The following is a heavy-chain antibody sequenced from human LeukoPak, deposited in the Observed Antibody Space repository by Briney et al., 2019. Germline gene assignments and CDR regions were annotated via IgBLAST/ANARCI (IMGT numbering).Heavy chain of an antibody. CDR1: GDSVSSPDAA. J-gene: IGHJ3*01. Sequence: SQTLSLTCAISGDSVSSPDAAWNWIRQSPSRGLEWLGRTFFRSKWSYEYAVSVKGRITINPDTSKNQFSLHLNSVTPEDTALYYCARDVAFDFWGQGTMVTVSS. CDR3: ARDVAFDF. CDR2: TFFRSKWSY. V-gene: IGHV6-1*01.